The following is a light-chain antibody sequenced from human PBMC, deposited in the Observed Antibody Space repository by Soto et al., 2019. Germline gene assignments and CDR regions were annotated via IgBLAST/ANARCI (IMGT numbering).Light chain of an antibody. CDR1: QGISNH. CDR3: LQHTNFPLT. V-gene: IGKV1-17*03. J-gene: IGKJ5*01. Sequence: DIQMTQSPSAMSSSVGDRFTITCRASQGISNHLVWFQQRPGKVPKRLIYDASSLQTGVPSRFSGSGSGTDFTLTISSLQPEDFATYYCLQHTNFPLTFGQGTRLEI. CDR2: DAS.